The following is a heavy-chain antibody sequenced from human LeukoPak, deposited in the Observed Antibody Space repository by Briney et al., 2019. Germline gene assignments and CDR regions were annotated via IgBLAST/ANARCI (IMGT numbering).Heavy chain of an antibody. V-gene: IGHV4-61*02. CDR2: IYTSGST. D-gene: IGHD6-13*01. CDR3: ARDHATSSSWYGHGY. CDR1: GGSISSGSYY. J-gene: IGHJ4*02. Sequence: PSETPSLTCTVSGGSISSGSYYWSWIRQPAGKGLEWIGRIYTSGSTNYNPSLKSRVTISVDTSKNQISLKLSSVTAADTAVYYCARDHATSSSWYGHGYWGQGTLVTVSS.